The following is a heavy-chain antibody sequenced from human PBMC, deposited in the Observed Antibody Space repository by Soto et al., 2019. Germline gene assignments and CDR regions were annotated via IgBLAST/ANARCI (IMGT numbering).Heavy chain of an antibody. D-gene: IGHD6-6*01. J-gene: IGHJ6*02. Sequence: AAVKVSCKASGYTFTSYYMHWVRQAPGQGLEWMGIINPSGGSTSYAQRFQGRVTLTRDTSTSTVYMELSSLRSEDTAVYYCASPSRTLAARGYYYYYGMDVWGQGTTVTVSS. CDR2: INPSGGST. CDR1: GYTFTSYY. V-gene: IGHV1-46*01. CDR3: ASPSRTLAARGYYYYYGMDV.